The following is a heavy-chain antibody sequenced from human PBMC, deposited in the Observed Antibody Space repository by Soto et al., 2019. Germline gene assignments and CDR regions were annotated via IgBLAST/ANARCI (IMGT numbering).Heavy chain of an antibody. CDR2: IYWDDDK. J-gene: IGHJ4*02. CDR3: AHRVLRTVFGLVTTTAIYFDF. V-gene: IGHV2-5*02. CDR1: GFSLTTSGVG. Sequence: QITLNESGPTVVRPTETLTLTCRFSGFSLTTSGVGVGWIRQSPGKAPEWLALIYWDDDKRYSASLKSRLTITKATSKHQVVLTVSDLAPTDTATYYCAHRVLRTVFGLVTTTAIYFDFWGQGTPVAVSS. D-gene: IGHD3-3*01.